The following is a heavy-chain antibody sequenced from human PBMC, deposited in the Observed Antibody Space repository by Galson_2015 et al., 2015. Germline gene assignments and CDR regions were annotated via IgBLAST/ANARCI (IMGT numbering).Heavy chain of an antibody. V-gene: IGHV4-34*01. Sequence: ETLSLTCAVYGGSFSGYYWSWIRQPPGKGLEWIGEINHSGSTNYNPSLKSRVTISVDTSKNQFSLKLSSVTAADTAVYYCARTIVPAAYGYYFDYWGQGTLVTVSS. D-gene: IGHD2-2*01. CDR2: INHSGST. J-gene: IGHJ4*02. CDR3: ARTIVPAAYGYYFDY. CDR1: GGSFSGYY.